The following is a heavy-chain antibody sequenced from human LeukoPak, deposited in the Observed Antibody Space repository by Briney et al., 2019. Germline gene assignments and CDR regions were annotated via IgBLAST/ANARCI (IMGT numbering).Heavy chain of an antibody. Sequence: GRSLRLSCAASGFTFSSFSMHWVRQAPGKGLEWVAVISYDGSIKYYADSVKGRFTISRDNSKNTLYLQMNSLRAEDTAVYYCARVWTGMDYFDFWGQGTLVTVSS. J-gene: IGHJ4*02. V-gene: IGHV3-30-3*01. CDR2: ISYDGSIK. CDR1: GFTFSSFS. D-gene: IGHD3/OR15-3a*01. CDR3: ARVWTGMDYFDF.